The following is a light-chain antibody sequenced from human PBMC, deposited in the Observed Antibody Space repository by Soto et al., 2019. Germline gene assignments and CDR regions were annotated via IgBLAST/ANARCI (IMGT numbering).Light chain of an antibody. V-gene: IGKV1-12*01. CDR3: QQTNTFLPLT. CDR1: QGISNW. J-gene: IGKJ4*01. CDR2: SAY. Sequence: DIQMTQSPSSVSASVGDRVTITCRARQGISNWLAWYQQQPGKAPKLLISSAYTLQSGVPSRFSGGGSGTQFTLIISSLQPEDFATYYCQQTNTFLPLTFGGGTKVEIK.